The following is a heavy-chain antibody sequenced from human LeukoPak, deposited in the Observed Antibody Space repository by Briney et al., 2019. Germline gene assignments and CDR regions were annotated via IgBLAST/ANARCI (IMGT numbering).Heavy chain of an antibody. Sequence: GGSLRLSCAASGFTFSSYSMNWVRQAPGKGLEWVSSISSSSSYIYYADSVKGRFTISRDNAKNSLYLQMNSLRAEDTAVYYCARVVVAGTVLGPGYFDYWGQGTLVTVSS. CDR2: ISSSSSYI. CDR1: GFTFSSYS. CDR3: ARVVVAGTVLGPGYFDY. D-gene: IGHD6-19*01. J-gene: IGHJ4*02. V-gene: IGHV3-21*01.